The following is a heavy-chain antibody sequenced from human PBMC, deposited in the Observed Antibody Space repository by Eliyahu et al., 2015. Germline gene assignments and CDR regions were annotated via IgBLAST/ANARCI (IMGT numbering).Heavy chain of an antibody. CDR3: AKYSSGWRGNFDY. Sequence: EVQLLESGGGLVQPGGSLRLSCXASGFTFXIXAMTWVRQGPGKGVGWVSGISGSGGSTYYADSVKGRFTISRDNSKNTLYLQMNSLRAEDTAVYYCAKYSSGWRGNFDYWGQGTLVTVSS. J-gene: IGHJ4*02. CDR1: GFTFXIXA. CDR2: ISGSGGST. D-gene: IGHD6-19*01. V-gene: IGHV3-23*01.